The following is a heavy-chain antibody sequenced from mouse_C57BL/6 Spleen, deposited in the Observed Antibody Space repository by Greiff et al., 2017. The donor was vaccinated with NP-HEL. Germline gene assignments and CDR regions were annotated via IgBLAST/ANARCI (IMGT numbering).Heavy chain of an antibody. V-gene: IGHV10-1*01. CDR1: GFSFNTYA. Sequence: EVMLVESGGGLVQPKGSLKLSCAASGFSFNTYAMNWVRQAPGKGLEWVARIRSKSNNYATYYADSVKDRFTISRDDSESMLYLQMNNLKTEDTAMYYCVRSLPMVYFDYWGQGTTLTVSS. CDR2: IRSKSNNYAT. J-gene: IGHJ2*01. CDR3: VRSLPMVYFDY. D-gene: IGHD1-1*02.